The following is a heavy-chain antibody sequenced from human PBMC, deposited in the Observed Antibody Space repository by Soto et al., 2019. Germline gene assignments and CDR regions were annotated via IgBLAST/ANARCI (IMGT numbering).Heavy chain of an antibody. CDR1: GFTFSSYA. Sequence: GGSLRLSCAASGFTFSSYAMSWVRQAPGKGLEWVAVISDDGRNEYYVDSVKGRFTISRDNSKNTLFLQMNSLRVEDTAVYYCAKDKGKKYFDYWGQGILVTVSS. J-gene: IGHJ4*02. CDR3: AKDKGKKYFDY. V-gene: IGHV3-30*18. CDR2: ISDDGRNE.